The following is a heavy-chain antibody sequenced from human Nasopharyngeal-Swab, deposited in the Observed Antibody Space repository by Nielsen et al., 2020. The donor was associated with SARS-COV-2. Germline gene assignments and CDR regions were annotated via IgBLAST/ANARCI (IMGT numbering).Heavy chain of an antibody. V-gene: IGHV3-23*01. D-gene: IGHD2-2*01. Sequence: GESLKISCAASGITFSNHAWTWVRQAPGKGLEWVSAISGSDGGTYYADSVKGRFTISRDNSKNTLYLQMNSLRAEDTAVYYCAKARGRSTSRTLTFDYWGQGTLVTVSS. J-gene: IGHJ4*02. CDR3: AKARGRSTSRTLTFDY. CDR1: GITFSNHA. CDR2: ISGSDGGT.